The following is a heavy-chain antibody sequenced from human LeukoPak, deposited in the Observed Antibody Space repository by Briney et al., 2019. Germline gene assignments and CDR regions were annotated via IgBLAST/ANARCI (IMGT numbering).Heavy chain of an antibody. V-gene: IGHV4-59*08. CDR1: GGSFSGYY. CDR3: ARQRDSSGYCYFDY. D-gene: IGHD3-22*01. J-gene: IGHJ4*02. CDR2: IYYSGST. Sequence: SETLSLTCAVYGGSFSGYYWSWIRQPPGKGLEWIGYIYYSGSTNYNPSLKSRVTISVDTSKNQFSLKLSSVTAADTAVYYCARQRDSSGYCYFDYWGQGTLVTVSS.